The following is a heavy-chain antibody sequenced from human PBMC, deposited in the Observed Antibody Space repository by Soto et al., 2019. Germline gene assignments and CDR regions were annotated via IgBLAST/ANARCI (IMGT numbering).Heavy chain of an antibody. CDR2: ISYDGSNK. CDR1: GFTFSSYG. CDR3: AKDMTTAFSGYYYGMDV. J-gene: IGHJ6*02. V-gene: IGHV3-30*18. Sequence: PGGSLRLSCAASGFTFSSYGMHWVRQAPGKXLEWVAVISYDGSNKYYADSVKGRFTISRDNSKNTLYLQMNSLRAEDTAVYYCAKDMTTAFSGYYYGMDVWGQGTTVTVSS. D-gene: IGHD4-4*01.